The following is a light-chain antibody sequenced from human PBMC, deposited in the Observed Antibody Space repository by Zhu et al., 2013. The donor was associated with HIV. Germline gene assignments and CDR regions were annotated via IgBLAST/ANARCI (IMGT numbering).Light chain of an antibody. J-gene: IGLJ3*02. Sequence: QSVLTQPPSVSGAPGQRVTISCTGSSSNIGAGYDVHWYQQLPGTAPKLLIYGSSNRPSGVPDRFSGSKSDTSASLAITGLQAEDEADYYCQSYDRSLDGWVFGGGTKLTVL. CDR3: QSYDRSLDGWV. V-gene: IGLV1-40*01. CDR1: SSNIGAGYD. CDR2: GSS.